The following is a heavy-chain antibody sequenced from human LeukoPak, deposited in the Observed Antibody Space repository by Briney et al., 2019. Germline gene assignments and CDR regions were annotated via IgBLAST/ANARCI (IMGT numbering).Heavy chain of an antibody. D-gene: IGHD2-2*01. CDR1: GFTFSSYW. Sequence: GGSLRLSCAASGFTFSSYWMSWVRQAPGKGLEWVANIKQDRSEKYYVDSVKGRFTISRDNAKNSLYLQMNSLRAEDTAVYYCARGGYCSSTSCYAFYYYYGMDVWGKGTTVTVSS. CDR3: ARGGYCSSTSCYAFYYYYGMDV. V-gene: IGHV3-7*03. CDR2: IKQDRSEK. J-gene: IGHJ6*04.